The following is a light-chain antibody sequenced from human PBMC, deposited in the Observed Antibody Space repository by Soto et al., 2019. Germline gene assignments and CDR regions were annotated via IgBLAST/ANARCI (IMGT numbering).Light chain of an antibody. J-gene: IGLJ1*01. CDR3: CSFSGRSRYV. CDR2: DVS. V-gene: IGLV2-11*01. CDR1: SNDVGGYNY. Sequence: QSALTQPRSVSGSPGQSVTISCTGTSNDVGGYNYVSWYQQHPGKAPKLMIYDVSKRPSGVPDRFSGSKSGDTASLTISGLQTEDEADYYCCSFSGRSRYVFGGGTKLTVL.